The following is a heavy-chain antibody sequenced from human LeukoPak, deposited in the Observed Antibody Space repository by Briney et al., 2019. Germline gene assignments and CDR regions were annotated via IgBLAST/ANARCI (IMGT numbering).Heavy chain of an antibody. CDR3: AREGSSSWNVGYFDY. Sequence: SETLSLTCTVSGGSISSYYWSWIRQPPGKGLGWVGYIHYSGSTNYNPSLESRVTISVGTSKNQFSLKLTSVTAADTAVYYCAREGSSSWNVGYFDYWGQGTLVTVSS. D-gene: IGHD6-13*01. CDR1: GGSISSYY. CDR2: IHYSGST. J-gene: IGHJ4*02. V-gene: IGHV4-59*01.